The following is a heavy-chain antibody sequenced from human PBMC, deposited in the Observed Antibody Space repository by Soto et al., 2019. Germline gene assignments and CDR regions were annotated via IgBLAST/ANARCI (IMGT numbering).Heavy chain of an antibody. CDR3: AKDLPXRIPKAPSIAARIQFDY. V-gene: IGHV3-23*01. J-gene: IGHJ4*02. CDR1: GFTFSSYA. Sequence: GGSLRLSCAASGFTFSSYAMSWVRQAPGKGLERVSAISGSGGSTYYADSVKGRFTISRDNSKNTLYLQMNSLRAEDTAVYYCAKDLPXRIPKAPSIAARIQFDYWGRGTLVTVSS. D-gene: IGHD6-6*01. CDR2: ISGSGGST.